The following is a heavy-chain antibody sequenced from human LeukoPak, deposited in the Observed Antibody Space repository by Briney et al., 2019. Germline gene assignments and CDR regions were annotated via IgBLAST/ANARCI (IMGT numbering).Heavy chain of an antibody. J-gene: IGHJ4*02. CDR2: ISGDGGST. CDR1: GFTFDDYA. Sequence: GGSLRLSCAASGFTFDDYAMHWVRQAPGKGLEWVSLISGDGGSTYYADSVKGRFTISRDNSKNSLYLQMNSLRTEDTALYYCAKALADRDLPYYYDSRGYYLVLGYWGQGTLVTVSS. V-gene: IGHV3-43*02. D-gene: IGHD3-22*01. CDR3: AKALADRDLPYYYDSRGYYLVLGY.